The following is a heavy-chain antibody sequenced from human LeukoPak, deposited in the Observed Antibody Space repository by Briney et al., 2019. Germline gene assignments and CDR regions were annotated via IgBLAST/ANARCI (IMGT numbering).Heavy chain of an antibody. Sequence: GGSLRLSCAASGFTFSTFGMIWVRQAPGKGLEWVSSISSGIYIYYADSVKARFTISRDNAKNTLYLQMNSLRADDTAVYYCARLMFISVWNWYFDLWGRGTLVTVSS. CDR2: ISSGIYI. J-gene: IGHJ2*01. D-gene: IGHD3-16*01. CDR1: GFTFSTFG. CDR3: ARLMFISVWNWYFDL. V-gene: IGHV3-21*01.